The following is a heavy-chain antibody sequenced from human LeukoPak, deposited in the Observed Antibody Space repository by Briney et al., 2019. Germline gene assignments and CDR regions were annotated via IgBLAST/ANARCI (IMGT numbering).Heavy chain of an antibody. CDR2: INPNSGGT. J-gene: IGHJ4*02. CDR1: GYTFTCYY. CDR3: AVGPIDCSSSSCYGGPFDY. Sequence: ASVKVSCKASGYTFTCYYMHWVRQAPGQGLEWMGWINPNSGGTNYAQKFQGRVTMTRDTSISTAYMELSRLRSDDTAVYYCAVGPIDCSSSSCYGGPFDYWGQGTLVTVSS. V-gene: IGHV1-2*02. D-gene: IGHD2-2*01.